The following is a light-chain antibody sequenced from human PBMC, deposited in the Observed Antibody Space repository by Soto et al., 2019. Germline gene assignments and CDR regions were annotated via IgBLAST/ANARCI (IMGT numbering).Light chain of an antibody. CDR1: SSDVGNYDY. CDR2: AVS. Sequence: QSALTQPASVSGSPGQSITISCTGTSSDVGNYDYVSWYQQYPGKAPKLMIYAVSRRPSGVSNRFSGSKSGNTASLTISGLPAEDEADYYCTSYTPSSTYVFGTGTKITVL. J-gene: IGLJ1*01. V-gene: IGLV2-14*03. CDR3: TSYTPSSTYV.